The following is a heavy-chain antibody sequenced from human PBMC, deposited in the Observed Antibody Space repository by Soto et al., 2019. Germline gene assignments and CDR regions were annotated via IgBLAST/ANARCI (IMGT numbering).Heavy chain of an antibody. CDR3: ATMDDGSVSQNWFDP. D-gene: IGHD3-10*01. CDR2: ISGSGGST. CDR1: GFTFSSYA. V-gene: IGHV3-23*01. J-gene: IGHJ5*02. Sequence: EVQLLESGGGLVQPGGSLRLSCAASGFTFSSYAMSWVRQAPGKGLEWVSAISGSGGSTYYADSVKGRFTISRDNSKNTLYLQRNSLRAEDTAVYYCATMDDGSVSQNWFDPWGQGTLVTVSS.